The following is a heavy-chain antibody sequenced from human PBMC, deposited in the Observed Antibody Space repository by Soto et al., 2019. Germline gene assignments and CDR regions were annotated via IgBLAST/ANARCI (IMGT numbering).Heavy chain of an antibody. CDR2: IIPIFGTA. CDR1: GGTFSSYA. V-gene: IGHV1-69*13. D-gene: IGHD2-21*02. Sequence: GASVKVSCKASGGTFSSYAISWVRQAPGQGLEWMGGIIPIFGTANYAQKFQGRVTITADESTSTAYMELSSLRSEDTAVYYCDAYCGGDCGRNPNHDAFDIWGQGTMVNVSS. J-gene: IGHJ3*02. CDR3: DAYCGGDCGRNPNHDAFDI.